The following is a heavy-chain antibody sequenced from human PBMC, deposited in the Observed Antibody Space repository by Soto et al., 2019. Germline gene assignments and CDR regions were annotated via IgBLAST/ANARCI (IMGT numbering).Heavy chain of an antibody. Sequence: GESLKISCKGSGYNFAGYWIAWVRQMPGKGLELMGIIYPSDSDTRYRPSFQGQVTISADKSISSAYLQWSSLRASDTAMYYCARGGVSTRTFDYWAQGTPVTVSS. D-gene: IGHD3-3*01. V-gene: IGHV5-51*01. CDR3: ARGGVSTRTFDY. J-gene: IGHJ4*02. CDR1: GYNFAGYW. CDR2: IYPSDSDT.